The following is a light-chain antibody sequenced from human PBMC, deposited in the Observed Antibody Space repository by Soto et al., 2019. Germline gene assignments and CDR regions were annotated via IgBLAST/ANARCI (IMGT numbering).Light chain of an antibody. CDR3: LQDYNYPWT. J-gene: IGKJ1*01. Sequence: ASQMPQSQSSLSAPVVYIFHITFLASPDIRSDLGWYQQKPGKAPKLLIHDVSSLQSGVQSRFSGSGSGTDFTLTISSLQTEDFATYYCLQDYNYPWTFGKRTKVDIK. V-gene: IGKV1-6*01. CDR2: DVS. CDR1: PDIRSD.